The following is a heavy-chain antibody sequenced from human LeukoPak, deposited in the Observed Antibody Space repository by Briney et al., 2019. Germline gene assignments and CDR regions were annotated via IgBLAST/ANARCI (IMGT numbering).Heavy chain of an antibody. J-gene: IGHJ4*02. D-gene: IGHD1-26*01. CDR2: ITASGTAM. CDR3: ASSGSYRFDY. V-gene: IGHV3-48*02. CDR1: GFTFSSCS. Sequence: GGSLRLSCAASGFTFSSCSMNWVRQAPGKGLEWVSHITASGTAMFYADSVKGRFTISRDNAKNSLYLQMNSLRDEDTAVYYCASSGSYRFDYWGQGTLVTVSS.